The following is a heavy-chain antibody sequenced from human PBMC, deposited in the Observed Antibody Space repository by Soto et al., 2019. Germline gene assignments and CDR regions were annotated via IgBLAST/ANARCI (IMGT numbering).Heavy chain of an antibody. CDR1: GYSFTSYW. CDR2: IDPSDSYT. CDR3: ARTDYYYDSSGHKPPEHWFDP. Sequence: GESRKISCXGSGYSFTSYWISWVRQMPGKGLEWMGRIDPSDSYTNYSPSFQGHVTISADKSISTAYLQWSSLKASDTAMYYCARTDYYYDSSGHKPPEHWFDPWGQGTLVTVS. D-gene: IGHD3-22*01. J-gene: IGHJ5*02. V-gene: IGHV5-10-1*01.